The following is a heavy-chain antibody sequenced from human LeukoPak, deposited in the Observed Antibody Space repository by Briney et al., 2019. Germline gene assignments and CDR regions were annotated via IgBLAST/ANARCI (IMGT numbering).Heavy chain of an antibody. D-gene: IGHD3-3*01. CDR3: ANLEWPPYYYYGMDV. CDR2: IRYDGSNK. J-gene: IGHJ6*02. V-gene: IGHV3-30*02. CDR1: GFTFSSYA. Sequence: GGSLRLSCAASGFTFSSYAMSWVRQAPGKGLEWVAFIRYDGSNKYYADSVKGRFTISRDNSKNTLYLQMNSLRAEDTAVYYCANLEWPPYYYYGMDVWGQGTTVTVSS.